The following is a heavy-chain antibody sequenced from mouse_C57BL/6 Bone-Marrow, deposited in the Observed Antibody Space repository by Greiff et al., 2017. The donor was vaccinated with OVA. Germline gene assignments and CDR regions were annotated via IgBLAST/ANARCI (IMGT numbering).Heavy chain of an antibody. V-gene: IGHV14-3*01. CDR2: IDPANGNT. J-gene: IGHJ1*03. D-gene: IGHD2-10*01. Sequence: VQLQQSVAELVRPGASVKLSCTASGFHIKNTYMHWVKQRPEQGLEWIGRIDPANGNTKYAPKFQGKATITADTSSNTAYLQLSSLTSEDTAIYYCARPYYGNHWYFDVWGTGTTVTVSS. CDR1: GFHIKNTY. CDR3: ARPYYGNHWYFDV.